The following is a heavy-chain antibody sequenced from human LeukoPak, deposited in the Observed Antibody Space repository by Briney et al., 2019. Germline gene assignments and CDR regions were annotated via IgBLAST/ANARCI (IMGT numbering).Heavy chain of an antibody. D-gene: IGHD2-2*01. J-gene: IGHJ6*02. V-gene: IGHV1-18*01. Sequence: ASVKLSCKASGYTFTSYGLSWVRQAPGQGLEWMGWISTYNGNTNYAQKLQGRVTMTTYTSTSTAYMELRSLRSDDTAVYYCARDSPRYCTSTSCYDYYYHYGMDVWGQGTTVTVSS. CDR1: GYTFTSYG. CDR2: ISTYNGNT. CDR3: ARDSPRYCTSTSCYDYYYHYGMDV.